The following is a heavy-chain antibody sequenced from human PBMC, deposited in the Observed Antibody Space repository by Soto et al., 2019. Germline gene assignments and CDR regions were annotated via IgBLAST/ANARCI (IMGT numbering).Heavy chain of an antibody. CDR3: VGGQYYFDY. CDR2: ISYDGSDK. Sequence: QVQLVESGGGVVQPGRSLRLSCAASGFPFTSYGMHWVREGPDKGLEWVAIISYDGSDKYYADSVKGRFTISRDNAKNTLYLQMNSRRPDDTALYYCVGGQYYFDYRGQGTLVIVSS. V-gene: IGHV3-30*03. D-gene: IGHD3-10*01. CDR1: GFPFTSYG. J-gene: IGHJ4*02.